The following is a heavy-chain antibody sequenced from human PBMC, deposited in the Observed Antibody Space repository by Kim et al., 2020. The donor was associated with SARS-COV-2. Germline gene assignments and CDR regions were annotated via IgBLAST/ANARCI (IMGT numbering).Heavy chain of an antibody. CDR1: GFTFSSYA. Sequence: GGSLRLSCAASGFTFSSYAMHWVRQAPGKGLEWVALISYDGSNKYYADSVKGRFTISRDNSKNTLYLQRNSLRAEDTAVYYCSRDGGGYFDYWGQGTLVTVSS. J-gene: IGHJ4*02. CDR2: ISYDGSNK. CDR3: SRDGGGYFDY. D-gene: IGHD1-26*01. V-gene: IGHV3-30-3*01.